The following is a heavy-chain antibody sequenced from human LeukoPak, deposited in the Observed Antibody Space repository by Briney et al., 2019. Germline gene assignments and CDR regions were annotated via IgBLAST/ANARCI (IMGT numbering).Heavy chain of an antibody. J-gene: IGHJ6*03. CDR1: GYTFITSG. Sequence: ASVKVSCKASGYTFITSGITWVRQAPGHGLKWMGWINPNSGGTNYAQKFQGRVTMTRDTSISTAYTELSRLRSDDTAVYYCARDHSQRSYYYMDVWGKGTTVTVSS. CDR3: ARDHSQRSYYYMDV. D-gene: IGHD2-2*01. V-gene: IGHV1-2*02. CDR2: INPNSGGT.